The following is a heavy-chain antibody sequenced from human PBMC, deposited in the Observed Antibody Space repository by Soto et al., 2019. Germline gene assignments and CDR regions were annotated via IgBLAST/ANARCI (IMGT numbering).Heavy chain of an antibody. D-gene: IGHD5-12*01. J-gene: IGHJ4*02. CDR3: ARTEGVATIGDYYFDY. CDR1: GFTFSDYY. CDR2: ISSSSSYT. Sequence: GGSLRLSCAASGFTFSDYYMSWIRQAPGKGLEWVSYISSSSSYTNYADSVKGRFTISRDNAKNSLYLQMNSLRAEDTAVYYCARTEGVATIGDYYFDYWGQGTLVTVSS. V-gene: IGHV3-11*06.